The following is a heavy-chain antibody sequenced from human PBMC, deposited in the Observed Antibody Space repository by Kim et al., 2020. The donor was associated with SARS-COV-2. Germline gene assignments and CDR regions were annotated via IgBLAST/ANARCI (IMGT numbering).Heavy chain of an antibody. Sequence: GGSLRLSCAASGFTFSSYWMSWVRQAPGKGLEWVANIKQDGSEKYYVDSVKGRFTISRDNAKNSLYLQMNSLRAEDTAVYYCARVHCYGSGSPFDYWGQGTLVTVSS. D-gene: IGHD3-10*01. CDR2: IKQDGSEK. CDR1: GFTFSSYW. V-gene: IGHV3-7*01. J-gene: IGHJ4*02. CDR3: ARVHCYGSGSPFDY.